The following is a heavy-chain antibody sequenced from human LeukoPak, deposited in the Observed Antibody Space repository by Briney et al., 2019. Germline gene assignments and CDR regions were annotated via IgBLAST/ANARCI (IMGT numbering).Heavy chain of an antibody. J-gene: IGHJ4*02. D-gene: IGHD3-22*01. CDR3: ARGSMIGFPFDF. CDR1: GYTFTSYA. V-gene: IGHV1-3*01. Sequence: ASVKVSCKASGYTFTSYAMHWVRQAPGQRLEWMGWINAGNGNTKYSQKFQGRVSIARDTSASTAYMELSSLTSEDTAVYHCARGSMIGFPFDFWGQGTLVTVSS. CDR2: INAGNGNT.